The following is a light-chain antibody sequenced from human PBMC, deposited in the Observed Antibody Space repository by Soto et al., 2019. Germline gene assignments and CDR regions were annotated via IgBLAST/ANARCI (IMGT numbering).Light chain of an antibody. CDR2: DAS. CDR3: QQRSNWIT. CDR1: QSIRTD. V-gene: IGKV3-11*01. J-gene: IGKJ5*01. Sequence: DIVMTQSPATLSVSPGERATLSCRASQSIRTDLAWYQQKSGQGPSLLIYDASNRATGIPARFSGSGSGTEFTLTISSLEPEDFAVYYCQQRSNWITFGQGTRLEIK.